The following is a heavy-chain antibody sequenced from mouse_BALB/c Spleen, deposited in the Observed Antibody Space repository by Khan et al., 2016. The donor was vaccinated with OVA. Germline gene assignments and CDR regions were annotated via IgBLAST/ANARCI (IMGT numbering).Heavy chain of an antibody. CDR1: GYAFSNYL. V-gene: IGHV1-54*01. CDR3: SRSSYGFDAY. J-gene: IGHJ3*01. D-gene: IGHD1-2*01. CDR2: INPGSGGT. Sequence: QVQLQQSGAELVRPGTSVKVSCKASGYAFSNYLIEWLKQRPGQGLEWIGVINPGSGGTKYNEKFKDKATLTADTSSSTAYMQLSSLTSDDSALYFYSRSSYGFDAYWGPGTLVTVSS.